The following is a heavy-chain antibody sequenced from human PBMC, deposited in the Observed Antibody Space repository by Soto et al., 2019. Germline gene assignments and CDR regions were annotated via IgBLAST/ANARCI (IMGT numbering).Heavy chain of an antibody. V-gene: IGHV1-2*02. D-gene: IGHD6-19*01. CDR3: ARKGSGWKYFDY. Sequence: QVQLVQSGAEVKKPGASVKVSCKGSGYTFIANYIQWVRQAPGQGLEWMGWINPNSGATTYAKKFQGRVTLTRDTSITTAYMELSGLTSDDTAVYFCARKGSGWKYFDYWGQGSLVTVPS. CDR1: GYTFIANY. CDR2: INPNSGAT. J-gene: IGHJ4*02.